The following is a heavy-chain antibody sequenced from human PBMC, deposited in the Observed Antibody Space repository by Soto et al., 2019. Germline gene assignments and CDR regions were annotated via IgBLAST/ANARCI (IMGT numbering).Heavy chain of an antibody. Sequence: ASVKVSCKVSGYTLTELSMHWVRQAPGKGLEWMGGFDPEDGETIYAQKFQGRVTMTEDTSTDTAYMELSSLRSEDTAVYYCATYSIAVACNPGDFDIWGQVTMATVSS. D-gene: IGHD6-19*01. CDR3: ATYSIAVACNPGDFDI. CDR2: FDPEDGET. V-gene: IGHV1-24*01. J-gene: IGHJ3*02. CDR1: GYTLTELS.